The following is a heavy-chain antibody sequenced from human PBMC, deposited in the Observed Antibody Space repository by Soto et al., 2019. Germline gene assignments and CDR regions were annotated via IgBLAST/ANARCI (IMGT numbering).Heavy chain of an antibody. D-gene: IGHD6-19*01. J-gene: IGHJ1*01. CDR2: ISGSGGST. Sequence: GGSLRLSCAASGFTFSSYAMSWVRQAPGKGLEWVSAISGSGGSTYYADSVKGRFTISRDNSKNTLYLQMNSLRAEDTAVYYCAKDPNDLGQWLPEYFQHWGQGTLVTVSS. CDR3: AKDPNDLGQWLPEYFQH. CDR1: GFTFSSYA. V-gene: IGHV3-23*01.